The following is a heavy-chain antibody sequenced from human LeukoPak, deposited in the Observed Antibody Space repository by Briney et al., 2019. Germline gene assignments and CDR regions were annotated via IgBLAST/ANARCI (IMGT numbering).Heavy chain of an antibody. Sequence: GRSRRLSCAASGFTFSSYGMHWVRQAPGKGLEWVAVISYDGSNKYYADSVKGRFTISRDNSKDTLYLQMNSLRAEDTAVYYCAKAVYYDSSGYYEGADAFDIWGQGTMVTVSS. CDR1: GFTFSSYG. J-gene: IGHJ3*02. V-gene: IGHV3-30*18. CDR2: ISYDGSNK. CDR3: AKAVYYDSSGYYEGADAFDI. D-gene: IGHD3-22*01.